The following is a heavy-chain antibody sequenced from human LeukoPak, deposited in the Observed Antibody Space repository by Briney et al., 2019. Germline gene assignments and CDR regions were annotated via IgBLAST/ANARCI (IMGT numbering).Heavy chain of an antibody. V-gene: IGHV4-39*01. CDR2: IYYSGST. J-gene: IGHJ5*02. CDR1: GGSISSSSYY. Sequence: SETLSLTCTVSGGSISSSSYYWGWIRQPPGKGLEWIGSIYYSGSTYYNPSLKSRVTISVDTSKNQFSLKLSSVTAADTAVYYCATFRDSNYDFWSGRNRLNWFDPWGQGTLVSVSS. D-gene: IGHD3-3*01. CDR3: ATFRDSNYDFWSGRNRLNWFDP.